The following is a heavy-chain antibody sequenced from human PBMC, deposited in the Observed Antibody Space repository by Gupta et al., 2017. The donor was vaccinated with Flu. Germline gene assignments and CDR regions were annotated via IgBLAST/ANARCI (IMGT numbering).Heavy chain of an antibody. J-gene: IGHJ4*02. CDR2: INAGTGDT. CDR3: AKVQGSSWYSYLDY. D-gene: IGHD6-13*01. CDR1: GSTFRRYG. Sequence: QVQLVQSGAEVKKPGASVKVSCKASGSTFRRYGLQWVRQAPGQGIEWVGGINAGTGDTEYSQTFQGRVTITRDTSASTAYMELSSLRSEDTAVYYCAKVQGSSWYSYLDYWGQGTLVTVSS. V-gene: IGHV1-3*01.